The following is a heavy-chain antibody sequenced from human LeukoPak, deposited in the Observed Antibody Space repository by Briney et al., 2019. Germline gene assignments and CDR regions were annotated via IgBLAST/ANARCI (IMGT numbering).Heavy chain of an antibody. V-gene: IGHV5-51*01. D-gene: IGHD6-25*01. CDR1: GYSFDTYW. Sequence: GESLKISCKGSGYSFDTYWFAWVRQMPGKGLEWMGIIYPADSATRYSPSFQGQVTISADKSITTAYLQWSTLEASDTAMYYCARGGGSGFYFDYWGQGTPVTVSS. CDR3: ARGGGSGFYFDY. J-gene: IGHJ4*02. CDR2: IYPADSAT.